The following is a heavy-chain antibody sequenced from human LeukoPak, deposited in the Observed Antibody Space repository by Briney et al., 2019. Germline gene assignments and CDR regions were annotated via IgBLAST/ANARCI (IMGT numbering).Heavy chain of an antibody. Sequence: PSETLSLTCTVSGGSISSYYWSWIRQPPGKGLEWIGYIYYSGSTNYNPSLKSRVTISVDTSKNQFSLRLSSVTAADTAVYYCARGAPPTTADYWGQGTLVTVSS. CDR3: ARGAPPTTADY. D-gene: IGHD4-17*01. J-gene: IGHJ4*02. CDR2: IYYSGST. CDR1: GGSISSYY. V-gene: IGHV4-59*01.